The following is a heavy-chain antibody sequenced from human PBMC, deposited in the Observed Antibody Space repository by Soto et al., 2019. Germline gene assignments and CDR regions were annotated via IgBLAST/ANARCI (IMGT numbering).Heavy chain of an antibody. Sequence: GGSLRLSCAASGFTFSSYSMNWVRQAPGKGLEWVSSISSSSSYIYYADSVKGRFTIPRDNAKNSLYLQMNSLRAEDTAVYYCARGLPAQGPAYWGQGTLVTSPQ. CDR1: GFTFSSYS. CDR2: ISSSSSYI. J-gene: IGHJ4*02. V-gene: IGHV3-21*01. CDR3: ARGLPAQGPAY.